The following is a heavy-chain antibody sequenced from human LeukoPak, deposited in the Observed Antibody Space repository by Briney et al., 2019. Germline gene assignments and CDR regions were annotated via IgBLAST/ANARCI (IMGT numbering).Heavy chain of an antibody. CDR2: INPNSGGT. CDR1: GYTFTGYY. CDR3: ARDYRLKLGYCSGGSCFLRWFDP. V-gene: IGHV1-2*02. J-gene: IGHJ5*02. Sequence: ASVKVSCKASGYTFTGYYMHWVRQAPGQGLEWMGWINPNSGGTNYAQKFQVRVTMTRDTSISTAYMELSRLRSDDTAVYYCARDYRLKLGYCSGGSCFLRWFDPWGQGTLVTVSS. D-gene: IGHD2-15*01.